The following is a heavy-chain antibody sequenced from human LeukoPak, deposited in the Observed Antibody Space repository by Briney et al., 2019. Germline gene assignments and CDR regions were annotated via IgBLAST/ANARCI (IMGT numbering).Heavy chain of an antibody. D-gene: IGHD2-2*01. CDR1: GYTFTGYY. Sequence: ASVKVSYKASGYTFTGYYMHWVRQAPGQGFEWMGWINPNSGGTNYAQKFQGRVTMTRDTSISTAYMELSRLRSDDTAVYYCARLEGTSADFWGQGTLVTVSS. CDR2: INPNSGGT. J-gene: IGHJ4*02. CDR3: ARLEGTSADF. V-gene: IGHV1-2*02.